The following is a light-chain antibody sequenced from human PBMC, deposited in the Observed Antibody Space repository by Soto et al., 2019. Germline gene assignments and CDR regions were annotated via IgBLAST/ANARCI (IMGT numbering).Light chain of an antibody. CDR1: QSVRSN. V-gene: IGKV3-11*01. J-gene: IGKJ1*01. CDR2: DAS. Sequence: EIVMTQSPATLSVSPGERATLSCRASQSVRSNLAWYQQKPGQAPRLLIYDASNRATGIRVRFSGSGSGTEYTLTITNLEPEDFAIYYCQQRSNWTWTFGQGTKVDIK. CDR3: QQRSNWTWT.